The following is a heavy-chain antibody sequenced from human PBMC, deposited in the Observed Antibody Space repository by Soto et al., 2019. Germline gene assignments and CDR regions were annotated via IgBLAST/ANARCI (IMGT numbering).Heavy chain of an antibody. CDR3: ARDLTADILTGDSPDY. V-gene: IGHV3-21*01. CDR2: ISSRSSYI. CDR1: GFTFSSYS. D-gene: IGHD3-9*01. Sequence: GGSLRLSCAASGFTFSSYSMNWVRQAPGKGLERVSSISSRSSYIYYADSVKGRFTISRDNAKNSLYLQMNSLRAEDTAVYYCARDLTADILTGDSPDYWGQGTLVTVSS. J-gene: IGHJ4*02.